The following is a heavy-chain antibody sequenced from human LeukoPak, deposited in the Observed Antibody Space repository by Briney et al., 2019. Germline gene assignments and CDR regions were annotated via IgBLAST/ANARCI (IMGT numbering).Heavy chain of an antibody. CDR1: GFTFSSYA. J-gene: IGHJ4*02. Sequence: GGSLRLSCAASGFTFSSYAMHWVRQAPGKGLEWVAVISYGGSNKYYADSVKGRFTISRDNSKNTLYLQMNSLRAEDTAVCYCARDLGRVYSYYFDYWGQGTLVTVSS. D-gene: IGHD6-13*01. CDR2: ISYGGSNK. V-gene: IGHV3-30-3*01. CDR3: ARDLGRVYSYYFDY.